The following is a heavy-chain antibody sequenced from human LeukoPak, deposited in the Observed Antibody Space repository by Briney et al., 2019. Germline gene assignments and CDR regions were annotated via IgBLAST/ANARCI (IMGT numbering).Heavy chain of an antibody. CDR3: ARDGSSGWYGALDY. J-gene: IGHJ4*02. Sequence: GGSLRLSCAASGFTFSSYAMSWVRQAPGKGLEWVSGISWNSGSIGYADSVKGRFTIIRDNAKNSLYLQMNSLRAEDTALYYCARDGSSGWYGALDYWGQGTLVTVSS. CDR1: GFTFSSYA. CDR2: ISWNSGSI. V-gene: IGHV3-9*01. D-gene: IGHD6-19*01.